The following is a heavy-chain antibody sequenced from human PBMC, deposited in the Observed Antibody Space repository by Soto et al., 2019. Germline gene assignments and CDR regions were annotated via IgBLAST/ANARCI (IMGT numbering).Heavy chain of an antibody. CDR1: GGSISSSSYS. D-gene: IGHD3-16*01. Sequence: SETLSLTCIVSGGSISSSSYSWARIRQPPGKGLEWIGTIYYGGNTDYNPSLKSRVTISVDTAKNQFSLKLSSVTAADSAVYYCARRWGDYLDYWGQGTLVTVSS. CDR2: IYYGGNT. CDR3: ARRWGDYLDY. J-gene: IGHJ4*02. V-gene: IGHV4-39*07.